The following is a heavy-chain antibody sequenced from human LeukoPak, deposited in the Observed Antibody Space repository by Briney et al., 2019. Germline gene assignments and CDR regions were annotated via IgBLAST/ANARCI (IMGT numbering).Heavy chain of an antibody. CDR1: GYTFTSYY. Sequence: ASVTVSCRASGYTFTSYYMHWVRQAPGQGLEWMGIINPSGGSTSYAQKFQGRVTMTRDTSTSTVYMELSSLRSEDTAVYYCARAPEGAAVSGSYFVYWGQGTLVTVSS. V-gene: IGHV1-46*01. CDR3: ARAPEGAAVSGSYFVY. CDR2: INPSGGST. D-gene: IGHD1-26*01. J-gene: IGHJ4*02.